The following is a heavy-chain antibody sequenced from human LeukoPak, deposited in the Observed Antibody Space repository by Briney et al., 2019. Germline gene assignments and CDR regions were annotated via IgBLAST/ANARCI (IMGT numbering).Heavy chain of an antibody. CDR1: GGSFSGYY. CDR3: SRGTDAYKCGNS. CDR2: IHYSGRI. J-gene: IGHJ4*02. V-gene: IGHV4-34*01. D-gene: IGHD5-24*01. Sequence: SETLSLTCAVYGGSFSGYYWTWIRQPPGKGLEWIGEIHYSGRINYNPSLKSRVTISAGTSNNHFSLTMNSVTAADTAVYYCSRGTDAYKCGNSWGQGTLVTVSS.